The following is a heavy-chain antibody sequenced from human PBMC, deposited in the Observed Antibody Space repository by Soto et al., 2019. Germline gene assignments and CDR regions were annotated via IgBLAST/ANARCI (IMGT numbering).Heavy chain of an antibody. Sequence: GGSLRLSCAASGFTFSTYGMHWVRQAPGKGLEWVAVIWYDGSNEFYADSVKGRFTISRDNSKNTLYLQMNSLRVEDTAVYYCAKEIRLAVALDYWGQGTLVTVSS. V-gene: IGHV3-33*06. CDR1: GFTFSTYG. CDR3: AKEIRLAVALDY. CDR2: IWYDGSNE. D-gene: IGHD6-19*01. J-gene: IGHJ4*02.